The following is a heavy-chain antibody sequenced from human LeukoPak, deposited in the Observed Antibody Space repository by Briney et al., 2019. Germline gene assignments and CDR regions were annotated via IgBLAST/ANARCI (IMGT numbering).Heavy chain of an antibody. D-gene: IGHD2/OR15-2a*01. CDR3: ARQNTYYDPFDF. V-gene: IGHV4-39*01. Sequence: PSETLSLTCTVSGGSINNNNYYWGWIRQPPGKGLEWIGSIYYSGTTFYNPSLKSRVTISVDASRNQFSLKLRSVTAADTAVYYCARQNTYYDPFDFWGQGTMVTVSS. CDR2: IYYSGTT. CDR1: GGSINNNNYY. J-gene: IGHJ3*01.